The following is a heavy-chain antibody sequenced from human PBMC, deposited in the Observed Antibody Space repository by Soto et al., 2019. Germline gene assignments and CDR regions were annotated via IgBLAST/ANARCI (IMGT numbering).Heavy chain of an antibody. J-gene: IGHJ3*02. V-gene: IGHV1-8*01. D-gene: IGHD2-2*01. CDR2: MNPNSGNT. CDR3: ARAEDASSCYDCADAFDI. CDR1: GYTFTSYD. Sequence: ASVKVSCKASGYTFTSYDINWVRQATGQGLEWMGWMNPNSGNTGYAQKFQGRVTMTRNTSISTAYMELGSLRSEDTAVYYCARAEDASSCYDCADAFDIRAQRTTVTGSS.